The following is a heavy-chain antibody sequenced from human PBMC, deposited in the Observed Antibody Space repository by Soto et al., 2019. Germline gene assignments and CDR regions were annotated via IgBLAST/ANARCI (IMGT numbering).Heavy chain of an antibody. CDR3: ARQDTTVTTPWFDP. J-gene: IGHJ5*02. V-gene: IGHV4-39*01. D-gene: IGHD4-17*01. CDR2: IFYSGSA. CDR1: GGSINSDDYY. Sequence: SETLSLTCSVSGGSINSDDYYWAWIRQPPGKGLEWIGSIFYSGSAYYNPSLKSRVTISVDTSKNHFSLELRSVTAADTALYYCARQDTTVTTPWFDPWGQGTLVT.